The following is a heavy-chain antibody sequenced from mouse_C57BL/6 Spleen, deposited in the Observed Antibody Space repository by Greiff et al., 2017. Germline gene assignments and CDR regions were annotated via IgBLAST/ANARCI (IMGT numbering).Heavy chain of an antibody. V-gene: IGHV7-3*01. D-gene: IGHD1-1*01. Sequence: EVQRVESGGGLVQPGGSLSLSCAASGFTFTDYYMSWVRQPPGKALEWLGFIRNKANGYTTEYSASVKGRFTISRYNSQSILYLQMNDLRAEDSATYYSARYYYGSSDGYAMAYWGQGTSVTVSA. CDR2: IRNKANGYTT. J-gene: IGHJ4*01. CDR1: GFTFTDYY. CDR3: ARYYYGSSDGYAMAY.